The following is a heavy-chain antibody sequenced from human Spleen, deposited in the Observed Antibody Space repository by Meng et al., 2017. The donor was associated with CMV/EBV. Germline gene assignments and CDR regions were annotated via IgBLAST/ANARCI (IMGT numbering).Heavy chain of an antibody. CDR1: GGSFSSYS. Sequence: SVKVSCKASGGSFSSYSINWVRQAPGQGLEWVGRIIPFADLTNYGQKFQGRVSITADKSTSTAFMELSSLNSEDTAVYYCARRPLSVGGTSVDYWGQGTLVTSPQ. J-gene: IGHJ4*02. V-gene: IGHV1-69*02. D-gene: IGHD1-26*01. CDR3: ARRPLSVGGTSVDY. CDR2: IIPFADLT.